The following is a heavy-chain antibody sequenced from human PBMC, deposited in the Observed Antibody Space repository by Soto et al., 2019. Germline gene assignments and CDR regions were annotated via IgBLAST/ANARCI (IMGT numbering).Heavy chain of an antibody. J-gene: IGHJ4*02. CDR2: IKQDGSEK. V-gene: IGHV3-7*01. CDR3: ARESEVVPAALFDY. D-gene: IGHD2-2*01. Sequence: GGSLRLSCAASGFTFSSYWMSWVRQAPGKGLEWVANIKQDGSEKYYVDSVKGRFTISRDNAKNSLYLQMNSLRAEGTAVYYCARESEVVPAALFDYWGQGTLVTVSS. CDR1: GFTFSSYW.